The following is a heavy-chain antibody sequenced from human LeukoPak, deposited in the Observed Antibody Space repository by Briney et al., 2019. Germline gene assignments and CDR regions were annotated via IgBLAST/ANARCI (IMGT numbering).Heavy chain of an antibody. Sequence: PGGSLRLSCAASGFTFSSYWMSWVRQAPGKGLVWVSRLNSDGSSINYADSVKGRFTISRDNAENTLYLQMNSLRVEDTAVYYCARGVAGTLDYWGQGTLVTVSS. V-gene: IGHV3-74*01. J-gene: IGHJ4*02. CDR1: GFTFSSYW. CDR3: ARGVAGTLDY. D-gene: IGHD6-19*01. CDR2: LNSDGSSI.